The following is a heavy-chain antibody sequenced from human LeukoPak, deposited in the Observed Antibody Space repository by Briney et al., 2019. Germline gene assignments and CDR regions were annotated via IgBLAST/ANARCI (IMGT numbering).Heavy chain of an antibody. J-gene: IGHJ4*02. Sequence: SETLSLTCTVSGDSISNNYYWGWIRQPPGKGLEWIGCIYYTGSTNYNPSLKSRVTMSVDMSKNQFSLRLTSVTAADTAVYYCAAAPNVYYYDYWGQGTLVTVSS. CDR1: GDSISNNYY. CDR2: IYYTGST. CDR3: AAAPNVYYYDY. D-gene: IGHD2-8*01. V-gene: IGHV4-61*05.